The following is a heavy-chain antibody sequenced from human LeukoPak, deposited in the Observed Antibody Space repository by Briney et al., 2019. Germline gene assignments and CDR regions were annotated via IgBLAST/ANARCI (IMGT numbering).Heavy chain of an antibody. D-gene: IGHD3-10*01. J-gene: IGHJ5*02. CDR3: ARGRMVRGVTWWFDP. CDR1: GYTFTSYD. CDR2: MNPNSGNT. V-gene: IGHV1-8*01. Sequence: GASAKVSCKASGYTFTSYDINWVRQATGQGLEWMGWMNPNSGNTGYAQKFQGRVTMTRNTSIGTAYMELSSLRSEDTAVYYCARGRMVRGVTWWFDPWGQGTLVTVSS.